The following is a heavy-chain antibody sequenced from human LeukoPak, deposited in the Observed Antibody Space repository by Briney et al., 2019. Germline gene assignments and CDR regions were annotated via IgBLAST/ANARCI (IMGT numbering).Heavy chain of an antibody. J-gene: IGHJ5*02. CDR2: IYYSGST. Sequence: SETLSLICTVSGGSISSHYWSWIRQPPGKGLEWIGYIYYSGSTNYNPSLKSRVTISVDTSKNQFSLKLSSVTAADTAVYYCARAVGSTGWFDPWGQGTLVTVSS. D-gene: IGHD2-2*01. CDR3: ARAVGSTGWFDP. CDR1: GGSISSHY. V-gene: IGHV4-59*11.